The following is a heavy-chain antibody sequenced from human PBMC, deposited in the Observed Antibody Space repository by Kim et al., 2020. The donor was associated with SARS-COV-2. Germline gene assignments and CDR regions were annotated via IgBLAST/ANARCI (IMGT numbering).Heavy chain of an antibody. CDR2: INPSGGST. CDR1: GYTFTSYY. J-gene: IGHJ2*01. D-gene: IGHD3-3*01. V-gene: IGHV1-46*01. Sequence: ASVKVSCKASGYTFTSYYMNWVRQAPGQGLEWMGIINPSGGSTSYAQKFQGRVTMTRDTSTSTVYMELSSLRSDDTAVYYCARERGYRGWYFDLWGRGTLVTVSS. CDR3: ARERGYRGWYFDL.